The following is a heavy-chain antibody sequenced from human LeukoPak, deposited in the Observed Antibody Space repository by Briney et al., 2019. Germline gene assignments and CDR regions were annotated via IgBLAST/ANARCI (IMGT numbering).Heavy chain of an antibody. CDR3: ARDSGYCTNGVCWDAWFDP. Sequence: PGGSLRLSCAGSGFTFSNYWVHWVRQAPGKGLEWVSVIYSGGSTYYADSVKGRFTISRDNSKNTLYLQMNSLRAEDTAVYYCARDSGYCTNGVCWDAWFDPWGQGTLVTVSS. V-gene: IGHV3-66*01. J-gene: IGHJ5*02. CDR1: GFTFSNYW. D-gene: IGHD2-8*01. CDR2: IYSGGST.